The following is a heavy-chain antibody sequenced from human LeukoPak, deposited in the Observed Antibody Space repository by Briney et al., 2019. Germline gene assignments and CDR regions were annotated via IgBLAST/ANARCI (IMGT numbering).Heavy chain of an antibody. CDR3: ARGTGRAFDI. J-gene: IGHJ3*02. V-gene: IGHV4-59*08. CDR2: IYYSGST. CDR1: GGSISSYY. Sequence: SETLSLTCTVSGGSISSYYWSWIRQPPGKGLEWIGYIYYSGSTNYNPSLKSRVTISVDTSKIQFSLKLSSVTAADTAVYYCARGTGRAFDIWGQGTMVTVSS. D-gene: IGHD1-1*01.